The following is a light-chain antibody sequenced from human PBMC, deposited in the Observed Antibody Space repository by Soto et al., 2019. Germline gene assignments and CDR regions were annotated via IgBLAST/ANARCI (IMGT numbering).Light chain of an antibody. Sequence: IVLTQSPGTLSLSPLERATLSFMASQSVSGSYLAWHQQKPGQAPRLLIYGASSRATGIPDRFTGSGSGTDFTLTISRLEPEDFAVYYCQQYGSTPTFGQGTKVDIK. CDR2: GAS. V-gene: IGKV3-20*01. CDR3: QQYGSTPT. CDR1: QSVSGSY. J-gene: IGKJ1*01.